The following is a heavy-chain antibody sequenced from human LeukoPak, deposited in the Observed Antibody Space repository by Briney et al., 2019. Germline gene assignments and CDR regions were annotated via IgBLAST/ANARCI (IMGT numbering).Heavy chain of an antibody. V-gene: IGHV3-23*01. D-gene: IGHD5-18*01. J-gene: IGHJ4*02. CDR2: ISGDGGST. Sequence: GGSLRLSCAASGFTFSSYAMTWVRQAPGKGLEWVSAISGDGGSTYYADSVKGRFTISRDNSKNTLYLQMNSLRAEDTAVYYCAKSGRGYSYGNFDYWGQGTLVTVSP. CDR3: AKSGRGYSYGNFDY. CDR1: GFTFSSYA.